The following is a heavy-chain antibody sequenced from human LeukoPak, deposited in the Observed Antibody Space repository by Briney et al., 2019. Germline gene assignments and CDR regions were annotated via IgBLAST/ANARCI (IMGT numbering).Heavy chain of an antibody. V-gene: IGHV4-34*01. D-gene: IGHD1-26*01. CDR3: ARDFVDGSYYYFDY. CDR1: GGSFSGYY. CDR2: INHSGST. J-gene: IGHJ4*02. Sequence: SETLSHTCAVYGGSFSGYYWSWIRQPPGKGLEWIGEINHSGSTNYNPSLKSRVTISVDTSKNQFSLKLSSVTAADTAVYYCARDFVDGSYYYFDYWGQGTLVTVSS.